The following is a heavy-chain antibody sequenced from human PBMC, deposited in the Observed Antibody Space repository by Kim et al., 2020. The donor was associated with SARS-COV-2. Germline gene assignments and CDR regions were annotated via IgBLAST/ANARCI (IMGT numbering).Heavy chain of an antibody. Sequence: GGSLRLSCAASGFTFSSYGMHWVRQAPGKGLEWVAVISYDGSNKYYADSVKGRFTISRDNSKNTLYLQMNSLRAEDTAVYYCARGVVVVAATPADYWGQGTLVTVSS. V-gene: IGHV3-33*05. CDR1: GFTFSSYG. D-gene: IGHD2-15*01. J-gene: IGHJ4*02. CDR2: ISYDGSNK. CDR3: ARGVVVVAATPADY.